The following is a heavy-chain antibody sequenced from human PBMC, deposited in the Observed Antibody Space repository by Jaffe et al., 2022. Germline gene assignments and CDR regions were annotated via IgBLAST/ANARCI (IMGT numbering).Heavy chain of an antibody. D-gene: IGHD4-17*01. CDR1: GFTFSNAW. CDR2: IKSKTDGGTT. CDR3: TTEYGDYYYYYYMDV. V-gene: IGHV3-15*01. Sequence: EVQLVESGGGLVKPGGSLRLSCAASGFTFSNAWMSWVRQAPGKGLEWVGRIKSKTDGGTTDYAAPVKGRFTISRDDSKNTLYLQMNSLKTEDTAVYYCTTEYGDYYYYYYMDVWGKGTTVTVSS. J-gene: IGHJ6*03.